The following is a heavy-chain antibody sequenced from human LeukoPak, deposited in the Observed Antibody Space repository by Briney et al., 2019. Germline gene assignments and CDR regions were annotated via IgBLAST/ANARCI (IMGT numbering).Heavy chain of an antibody. CDR1: GGSFSGYY. CDR3: AXXAAADPYNWFDP. Sequence: PSETLSLTCAVYGGSFSGYYWSWIRQPPGKGLEWIGEINHSGTTNYNPSLKSRVTISVDTSKNQFSVKLSSVTAADTAVYYWAXXAAADPYNWFDPWGQGTLVTVSS. CDR2: INHSGTT. D-gene: IGHD6-25*01. V-gene: IGHV4-34*01. J-gene: IGHJ5*02.